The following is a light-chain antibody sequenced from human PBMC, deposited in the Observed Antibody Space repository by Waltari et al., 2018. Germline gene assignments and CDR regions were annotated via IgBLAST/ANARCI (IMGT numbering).Light chain of an antibody. Sequence: QSALTQSASVSGSPGQTITISCTGTISDVGGSNFVSWYQQLLGKPPKLLIYGVDQRPSGVSLRFSGSKSANTATLTISGLQPEDEGDYFCSSYTARSTLVFGGGTKLTVL. J-gene: IGLJ3*02. CDR1: ISDVGGSNF. CDR3: SSYTARSTLV. V-gene: IGLV2-14*01. CDR2: GVD.